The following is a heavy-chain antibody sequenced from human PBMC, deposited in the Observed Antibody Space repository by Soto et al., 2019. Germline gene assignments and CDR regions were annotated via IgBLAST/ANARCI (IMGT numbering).Heavy chain of an antibody. J-gene: IGHJ4*02. CDR2: ISWNSGSI. CDR3: AKDRVLVLSFYFDY. D-gene: IGHD6-13*01. CDR1: GFTFDDYA. Sequence: EVQLVESGGGLVQPGRSLRLSCAASGFTFDDYAMHWVRQAPGKGLEWVSGISWNSGSIGYADSVKGRFTISRDNAKNSMYMQMNSLRAEDTDLYYCAKDRVLVLSFYFDYWGQGTLVTVSS. V-gene: IGHV3-9*01.